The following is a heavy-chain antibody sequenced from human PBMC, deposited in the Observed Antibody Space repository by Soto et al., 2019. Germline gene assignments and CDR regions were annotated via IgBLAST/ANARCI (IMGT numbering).Heavy chain of an antibody. CDR1: GFTFSGQKY. D-gene: IGHD2-15*01. Sequence: DVQLVESGGGLIQPGGSLRLSCAASGFTFSGQKYLTWVRQAPGKGLEWVSALYSTDGTYYADSVKGRFSPSKDNTKNTFYLQLNSLRPDDTDVYHCATWLLQEHAFDIWGLGTMVTVSS. CDR2: LYSTDGT. CDR3: ATWLLQEHAFDI. V-gene: IGHV3-53*01. J-gene: IGHJ3*02.